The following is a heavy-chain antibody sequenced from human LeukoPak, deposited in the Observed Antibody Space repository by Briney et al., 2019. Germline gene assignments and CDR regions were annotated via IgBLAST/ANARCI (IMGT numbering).Heavy chain of an antibody. J-gene: IGHJ5*02. CDR1: GGSISSSSYY. CDR2: IYYSGST. V-gene: IGHV4-39*07. CDR3: ARDLRLQGDNWFDP. Sequence: SETLSLTCTVSGGSISSSSYYRGWIRQPPGKGLEWIGSIYYSGSTNYNPSLKSRVTISVDTSKNQFSLKLSSVTAADTAVYYCARDLRLQGDNWFDPWGQGTLVTVSS. D-gene: IGHD5-12*01.